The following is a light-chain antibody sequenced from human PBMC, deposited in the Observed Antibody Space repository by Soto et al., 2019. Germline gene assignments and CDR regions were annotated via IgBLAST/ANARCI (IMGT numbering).Light chain of an antibody. CDR1: QSIPNNS. J-gene: IGKJ1*01. CDR2: DAS. CDR3: QQCATSPLT. V-gene: IGKV3-20*01. Sequence: EIVLTQSPGTLSLSPGERATLSCRASQSIPNNSLAWYQQKPGQAPMLLIDDASRRATGIPDRFSGSGSGTDFTLTISRLEPEDFAVYYCQQCATSPLTFGQGTKVEIK.